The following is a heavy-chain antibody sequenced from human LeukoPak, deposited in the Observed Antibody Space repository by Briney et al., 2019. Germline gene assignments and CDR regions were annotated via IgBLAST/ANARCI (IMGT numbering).Heavy chain of an antibody. Sequence: VASVTVSFTASGGTFSSYAISWVRQAPGQGLEWMGGIIPIFGTANYAQKFQGRVTITADESTSTAYMELRSLRSDDTAVYYCARILRSTYYDFWSGYSNAFDIWGQGTMVTVSS. CDR3: ARILRSTYYDFWSGYSNAFDI. V-gene: IGHV1-69*01. D-gene: IGHD3-3*01. CDR1: GGTFSSYA. CDR2: IIPIFGTA. J-gene: IGHJ3*02.